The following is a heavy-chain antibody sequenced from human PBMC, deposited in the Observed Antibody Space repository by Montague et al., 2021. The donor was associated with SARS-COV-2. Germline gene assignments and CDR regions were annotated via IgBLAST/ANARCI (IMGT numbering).Heavy chain of an antibody. D-gene: IGHD4-23*01. V-gene: IGHV3-7*01. CDR3: AKNGGAHGLDV. J-gene: IGHJ6*02. CDR1: GFTFNNIW. CDR2: IKPDEGEK. Sequence: YLRLSCAASGFTFNNIWMSWVRQAPGKGLEWVANIKPDEGEKNYVDSVKGRFSTSRDNAKNSLYLQMDNLRAEDTAIYYCAKNGGAHGLDVWGQGTSVSVSS.